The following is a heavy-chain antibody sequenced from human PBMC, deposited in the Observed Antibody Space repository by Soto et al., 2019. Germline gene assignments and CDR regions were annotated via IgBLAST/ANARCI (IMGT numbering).Heavy chain of an antibody. J-gene: IGHJ6*02. CDR3: ARGSSIVLVPAAMRYYYYYGMDV. CDR1: GYTFTSYD. D-gene: IGHD2-2*01. V-gene: IGHV1-8*01. CDR2: MNPNSGNT. Sequence: ASVKVSCKASGYTFTSYDINWVRQATGQGLEWMGWMNPNSGNTGYAQKFQGRVTMTRNTSLSTAYMELSSLRSEDTAVYYCARGSSIVLVPAAMRYYYYYGMDVWGQGTTVTVSS.